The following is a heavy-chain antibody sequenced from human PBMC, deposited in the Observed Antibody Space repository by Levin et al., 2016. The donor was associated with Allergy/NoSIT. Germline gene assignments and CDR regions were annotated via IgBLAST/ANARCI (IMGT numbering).Heavy chain of an antibody. D-gene: IGHD3-22*01. CDR2: INPSGGST. J-gene: IGHJ4*02. V-gene: IGHV1-46*01. CDR3: ARDLYYDSSGYYYPPGY. Sequence: WVRQAPGQGLEWMGIINPSGGSTSYAQKFQGRVTMTRDTSTSTVYMELSSLRSEDTAVYYCARDLYYDSSGYYYPPGYWGQGTLVTVSS.